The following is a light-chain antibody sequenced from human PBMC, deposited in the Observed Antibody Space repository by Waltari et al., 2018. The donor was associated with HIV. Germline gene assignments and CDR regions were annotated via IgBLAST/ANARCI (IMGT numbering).Light chain of an antibody. V-gene: IGKV1-12*01. J-gene: IGKJ2*01. CDR2: AAS. CDR1: QNISRW. CDR3: QQTKTFPLD. Sequence: DIQMTQSPSSVSASLGDSVTLTCRANQNISRWVAWYQQKPGKAPNLFIYAASSLHSGVPPRFSGSGSGTDFTLTISSLQSEDSATYYCQQTKTFPLDFGQGTKLEI.